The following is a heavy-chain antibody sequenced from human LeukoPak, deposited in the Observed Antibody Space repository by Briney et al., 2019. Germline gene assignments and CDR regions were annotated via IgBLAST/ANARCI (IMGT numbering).Heavy chain of an antibody. CDR1: GGSFSGYY. CDR2: MYYSGTT. D-gene: IGHD2-8*01. V-gene: IGHV4-34*01. Sequence: SETLSLTCAVYGGSFSGYYWSWIRQPPGKGLEWIGSMYYSGTTYYNSSLKSRVTISVDTSNNQFSLKLSSVTAADTAVYYCARRTKDYYYYYMDVWGKGTTVTISS. J-gene: IGHJ6*03. CDR3: ARRTKDYYYYYMDV.